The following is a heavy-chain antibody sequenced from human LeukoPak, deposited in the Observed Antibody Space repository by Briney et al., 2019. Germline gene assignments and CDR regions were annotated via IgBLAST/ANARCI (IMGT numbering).Heavy chain of an antibody. CDR2: IYYSGST. V-gene: IGHV4-39*07. D-gene: IGHD1-1*01. CDR3: ARDGAAGTTGELG. CDR1: GGSVSSSFYY. Sequence: SETLSLTCTVSGGSVSSSFYYWGWIRQPPGKGLEWIGSIYYSGSTYYYPSLKSRVTISVDTSKNQFSLKLISVTAADTAVYYCARDGAAGTTGELGWGQGTLVTVSS. J-gene: IGHJ4*02.